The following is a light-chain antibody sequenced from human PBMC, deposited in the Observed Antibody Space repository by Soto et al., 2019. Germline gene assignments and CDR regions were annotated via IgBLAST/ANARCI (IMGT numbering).Light chain of an antibody. CDR1: QSISTY. CDR3: QQGSFTLT. J-gene: IGKJ4*01. Sequence: DIQMTQSPSSLSASVGDRVTITCRASQSISTYLNWYQQKLGKAPKLLISGASNLQGGVPSRFSGSGSGTDFTLTISSLQPEDFATYYCQQGSFTLTFGGGTKLEIK. CDR2: GAS. V-gene: IGKV1-39*01.